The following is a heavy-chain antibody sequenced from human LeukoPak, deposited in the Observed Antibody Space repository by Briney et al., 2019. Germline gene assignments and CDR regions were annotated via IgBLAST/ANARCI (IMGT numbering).Heavy chain of an antibody. Sequence: ASVKVSCKASGYTFTSYYMHWVRQAPGQGLEWMGIINPSGGSTSYAQKFQGRVTMTTDTSTSTVYMELRSLRSDDTAVYYCARGSPPRRNYDSRGYYSYYFDYWGQGTLVTVSS. CDR1: GYTFTSYY. V-gene: IGHV1-46*01. D-gene: IGHD3-22*01. CDR3: ARGSPPRRNYDSRGYYSYYFDY. CDR2: INPSGGST. J-gene: IGHJ4*02.